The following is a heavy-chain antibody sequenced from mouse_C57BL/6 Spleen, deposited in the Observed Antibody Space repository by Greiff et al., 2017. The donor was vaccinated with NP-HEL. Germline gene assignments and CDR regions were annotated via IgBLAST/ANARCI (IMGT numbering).Heavy chain of an antibody. J-gene: IGHJ4*01. Sequence: EVQLQQSGPGLVKPSQSLSLTCSVTGYSITSGYYWNWIRQFPGNKLEWMGYISYDGSNNYNPSLKNRISITRDTSKNQVFLKLNSVTTEDTATYYCARDIVDYAMDYWGQGTSVTVSS. CDR1: GYSITSGYY. CDR3: ARDIVDYAMDY. V-gene: IGHV3-6*01. CDR2: ISYDGSN.